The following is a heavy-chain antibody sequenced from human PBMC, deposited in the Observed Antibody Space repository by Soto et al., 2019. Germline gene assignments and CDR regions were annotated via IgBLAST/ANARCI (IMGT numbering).Heavy chain of an antibody. J-gene: IGHJ4*02. Sequence: PGGSLRLSCAASGFTFSSYWMHWVRHAPGKGLVWVSRINSDGSSTSYADSVKGRFTISRDNAKNTLYLQMNSLRAEDTAVYYSARVRGYSQGNAYWGQGTLVIGYS. CDR1: GFTFSSYW. D-gene: IGHD5-18*01. CDR2: INSDGSST. V-gene: IGHV3-74*01. CDR3: ARVRGYSQGNAY.